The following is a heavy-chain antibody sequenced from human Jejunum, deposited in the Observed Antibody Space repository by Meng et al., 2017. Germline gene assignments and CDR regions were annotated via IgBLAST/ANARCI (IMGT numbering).Heavy chain of an antibody. V-gene: IGHV4-4*02. D-gene: IGHD2-8*01. CDR2: IDPSEST. J-gene: IGHJ4*02. CDR3: ARAYCTDVSCHDFFDS. Sequence: QGQLQESAPGRVKPSGTLSLTWAVSGASISRTNWWSWVRQPPGKGLEWIGKIDPSESTHYNPSLKGRVTISADRSKNQFSLRLTSVTAADTAIYYCARAYCTDVSCHDFFDSWGQGTLVTVSS. CDR1: GASISRTNW.